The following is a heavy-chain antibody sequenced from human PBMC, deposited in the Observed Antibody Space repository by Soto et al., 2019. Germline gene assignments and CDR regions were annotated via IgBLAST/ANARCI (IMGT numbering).Heavy chain of an antibody. D-gene: IGHD2-2*02. Sequence: QVQLVQSGAEVKKPGSSVKVSCKASGGTFYRYTISWVRQAPGQGLEWMGGIIPIVGTAKYAQRIQGRVTITADESTSTAYMELSSLRSEDKAVYYCARGERCSTTSCYTFGFYGMDVWGQGTTVTVSS. J-gene: IGHJ6*02. V-gene: IGHV1-69*01. CDR3: ARGERCSTTSCYTFGFYGMDV. CDR2: IIPIVGTA. CDR1: GGTFYRYT.